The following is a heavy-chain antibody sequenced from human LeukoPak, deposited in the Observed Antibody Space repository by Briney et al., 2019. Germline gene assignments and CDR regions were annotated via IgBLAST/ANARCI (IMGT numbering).Heavy chain of an antibody. CDR2: IYYSGST. D-gene: IGHD2-2*01. CDR1: GGSISSYY. J-gene: IGHJ4*02. Sequence: SETLSLTCTVSGGSISSYYWSWIRQPPGKGLEWIGYIYYSGSTNYNPSLKSRVTISVYTSKNQFSLKLSSVTAADTAVYYCARGPSQSSYFDYWGQGTLVTVSS. CDR3: ARGPSQSSYFDY. V-gene: IGHV4-59*01.